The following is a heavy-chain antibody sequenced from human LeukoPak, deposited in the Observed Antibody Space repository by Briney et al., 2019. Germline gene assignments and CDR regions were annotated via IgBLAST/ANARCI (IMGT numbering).Heavy chain of an antibody. J-gene: IGHJ4*02. V-gene: IGHV4-30-4*07. CDR1: GDSISSGGYS. D-gene: IGHD2-21*02. Sequence: SETLSLTCVVSGDSISSGGYSWNWIRQPPGKGLEWIRYIYNSGTTSYNPSLKSRITMSVDTSKNQFSLKLSSVTAADTAPYYCARGWGPAYCGGDCHRHFDYWGQGTLVTVSS. CDR2: IYNSGTT. CDR3: ARGWGPAYCGGDCHRHFDY.